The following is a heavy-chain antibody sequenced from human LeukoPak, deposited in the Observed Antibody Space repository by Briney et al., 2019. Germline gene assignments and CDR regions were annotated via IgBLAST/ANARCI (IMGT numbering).Heavy chain of an antibody. CDR2: ISGSGGST. J-gene: IGHJ6*03. CDR3: AKGGVAVAGGYYYYYMDV. CDR1: GFTFSSYV. Sequence: TGGSLRLSCAASGFTFSSYVMSWVRQAPGKGLEWVSAISGSGGSTYYADSVKGRFTISRNNSKNTLYLQMNSLRAEDTAVYYCAKGGVAVAGGYYYYYMDVWGKGTTVTISS. V-gene: IGHV3-23*01. D-gene: IGHD6-19*01.